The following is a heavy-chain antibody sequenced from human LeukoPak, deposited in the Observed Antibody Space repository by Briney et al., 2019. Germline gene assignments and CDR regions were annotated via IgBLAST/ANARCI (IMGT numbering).Heavy chain of an antibody. Sequence: PGGSLRLSCAASGFTFNSYAMHWVRQAPGKGLEWVSIISYDGSNKYYADSVKGRFTISRDNSKNTLYLQMNSLRAEDTAVYYCAKIGRRYDFWTGYYEEEVDYMDVWGKGTTVTVSS. V-gene: IGHV3-30*04. CDR1: GFTFNSYA. J-gene: IGHJ6*03. D-gene: IGHD3-3*01. CDR2: ISYDGSNK. CDR3: AKIGRRYDFWTGYYEEEVDYMDV.